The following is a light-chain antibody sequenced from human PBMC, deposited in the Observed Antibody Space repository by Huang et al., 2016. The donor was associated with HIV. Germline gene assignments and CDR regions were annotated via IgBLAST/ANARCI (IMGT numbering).Light chain of an antibody. CDR3: QQYHYWPPVT. J-gene: IGKJ1*01. Sequence: IVMTQSPDTLSVSPGERATLSCRAGQSVTHSLAWYPQKPGQAPRLLIYGTSTRATGIPGRFSGSGSGTDFTLTISSLQSDDFGVYYCQQYHYWPPVTFGQGTKVEI. CDR1: QSVTHS. V-gene: IGKV3-15*01. CDR2: GTS.